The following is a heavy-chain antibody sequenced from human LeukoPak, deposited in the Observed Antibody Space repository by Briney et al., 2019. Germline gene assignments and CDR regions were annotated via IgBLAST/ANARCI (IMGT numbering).Heavy chain of an antibody. CDR3: ARGYYDILTYDY. CDR1: GGSISSYY. J-gene: IGHJ4*02. Sequence: SETLSLTCTVSGGSISSYYWSWIRQPPGKGLEWIGYIYYSRSTNYNPSLKSRVTISVDTSKNQFSLKLSSVTAADTAVYYCARGYYDILTYDYWGQGTLVTVSS. D-gene: IGHD3-9*01. CDR2: IYYSRST. V-gene: IGHV4-59*01.